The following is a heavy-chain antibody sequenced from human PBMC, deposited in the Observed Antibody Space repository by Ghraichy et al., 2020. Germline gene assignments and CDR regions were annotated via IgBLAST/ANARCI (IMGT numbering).Heavy chain of an antibody. V-gene: IGHV4-30-2*01. D-gene: IGHD5-18*01. Sequence: SETLSLTCAVSGGSISSGGYSWSWIRQPPGKGLEWIGYIYHSGSTYYNPSLKSRVTISVDRSKNQFSLKLSSVTAADTAVYYCARTEYSYGQKVDYWGQGTLVTVSS. CDR2: IYHSGST. J-gene: IGHJ4*02. CDR1: GGSISSGGYS. CDR3: ARTEYSYGQKVDY.